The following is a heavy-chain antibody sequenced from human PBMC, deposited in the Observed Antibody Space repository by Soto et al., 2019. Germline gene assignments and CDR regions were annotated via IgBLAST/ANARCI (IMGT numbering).Heavy chain of an antibody. D-gene: IGHD2-15*01. CDR1: GCTFISYA. CDR3: ARVPSSSGRAHFDY. CDR2: ISYDGSNK. J-gene: IGHJ4*02. Sequence: QVQLVESGGGVVQPGRYLRLSCAASGCTFISYAMQWVRQAPGKGLEWVAVISYDGSNKYYADSVKGRLTISRDNSKNTLYLQMNSLRAEDTAVYYCARVPSSSGRAHFDYWGQGTLVTVSS. V-gene: IGHV3-30-3*01.